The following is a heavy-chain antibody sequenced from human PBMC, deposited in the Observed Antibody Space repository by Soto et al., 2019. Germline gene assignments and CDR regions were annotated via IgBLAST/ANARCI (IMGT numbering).Heavy chain of an antibody. CDR3: AREQQFVRCAFDF. CDR2: IRSSDNSI. Sequence: GGSLRLSCAASGFTFSDYHMNWLRQAPGKGLEWVSYIRSSDNSIYYAESVKGRFTISRDNATNSLYLQMNSLRAEDTAVYYCAREQQFVRCAFDFWGQGTVVTFSS. V-gene: IGHV3-11*01. D-gene: IGHD6-6*01. J-gene: IGHJ4*02. CDR1: GFTFSDYH.